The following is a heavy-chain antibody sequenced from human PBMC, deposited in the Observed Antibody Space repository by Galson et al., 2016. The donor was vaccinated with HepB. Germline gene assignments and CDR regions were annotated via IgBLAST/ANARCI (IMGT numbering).Heavy chain of an antibody. CDR1: GFTFSLYD. V-gene: IGHV3-13*05. J-gene: IGHJ6*02. CDR2: IGAAADP. D-gene: IGHD2-2*01. Sequence: CAASGFTFSLYDMHWVRQITGKGLEWVSAIGAAADPFYAGSVKGRFTISRENARNSLYLQMSSLRAEDTAVYFCARGSSQYYYAMDVWGQGTTVTVSS. CDR3: ARGSSQYYYAMDV.